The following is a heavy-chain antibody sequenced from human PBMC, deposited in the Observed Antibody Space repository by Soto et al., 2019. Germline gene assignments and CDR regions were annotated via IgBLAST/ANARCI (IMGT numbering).Heavy chain of an antibody. Sequence: GGSLRLSCAASGFTFSSYGMHWVRQAPGKGLEWVAVISYDGSNKYYADSVKGRFTISRDNSKNTLYLQMNSLRAEDTAVYYCAKDRLVGADSPFDYWGQGTLVTV. J-gene: IGHJ4*02. CDR1: GFTFSSYG. CDR3: AKDRLVGADSPFDY. V-gene: IGHV3-30*18. CDR2: ISYDGSNK. D-gene: IGHD1-26*01.